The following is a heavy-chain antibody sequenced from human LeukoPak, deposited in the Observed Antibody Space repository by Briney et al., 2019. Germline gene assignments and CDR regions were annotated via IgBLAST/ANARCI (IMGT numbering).Heavy chain of an antibody. Sequence: PSQTLSLTCTVSGDSISAGNYYWSWIRQPAGKGLEWVVRAYDTGSTWHSPSLKNRVTISIDTSRNQFSLTLNSVTAADTAVYFCARIVGSEGYSSGWYDYWGPGILVTVSS. CDR3: ARIVGSEGYSSGWYDY. J-gene: IGHJ4*02. V-gene: IGHV4-61*02. D-gene: IGHD6-19*01. CDR2: AYDTGST. CDR1: GDSISAGNYY.